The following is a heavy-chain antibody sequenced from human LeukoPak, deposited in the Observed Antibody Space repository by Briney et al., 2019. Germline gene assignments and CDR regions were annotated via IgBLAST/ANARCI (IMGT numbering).Heavy chain of an antibody. V-gene: IGHV4-39*01. J-gene: IGHJ4*02. D-gene: IGHD3-22*01. CDR1: GGSISRSSSY. CDR2: IYYSGTT. CDR3: ATIDDSSGYYYFAY. Sequence: PSETLSLTCTVSGGSISRSSSYWGWIRQPPGKGLEWIGNIYYSGTTYCSPSLKSRVTISVDTSKNQFSLRLSSVTAADTAVYYCATIDDSSGYYYFAYWGQGTLVTVSS.